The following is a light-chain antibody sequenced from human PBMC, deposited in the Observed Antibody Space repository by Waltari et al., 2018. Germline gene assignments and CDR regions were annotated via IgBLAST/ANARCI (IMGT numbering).Light chain of an antibody. CDR3: QQYNNWPPYT. CDR1: QSVSSN. V-gene: IGKV3-15*01. CDR2: GAS. J-gene: IGKJ2*01. Sequence: EIVMTQPPATLSVSPGERATLSCRASQSVSSNLAWYQQKPGQGPRPLIYGASTRATGIPARFSGSGSGTEFTLTISSMQSEDFAVYYCQQYNNWPPYTFGQGTKLEIK.